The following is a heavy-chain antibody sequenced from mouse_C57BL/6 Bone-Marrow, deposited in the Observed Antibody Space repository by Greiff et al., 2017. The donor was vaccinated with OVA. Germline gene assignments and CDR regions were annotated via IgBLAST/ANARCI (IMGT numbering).Heavy chain of an antibody. CDR2: INPNNGGT. J-gene: IGHJ2*01. CDR1: GYTFTDYY. V-gene: IGHV1-26*01. Sequence: EVQLQQSGPELVKPGASVKISCKASGYTFTDYYMNWVKQSHGKSLEWIGDINPNNGGTSYNQKFKGKATLTVDKSSSTAYMALRSLSSEDSAVYYGARRFTVVATPYVDYGGQGTTLTVSS. D-gene: IGHD1-1*01. CDR3: ARRFTVVATPYVDY.